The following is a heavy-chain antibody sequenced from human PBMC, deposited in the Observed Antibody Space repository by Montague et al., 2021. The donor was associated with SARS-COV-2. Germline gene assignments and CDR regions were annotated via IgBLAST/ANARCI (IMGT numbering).Heavy chain of an antibody. Sequence: SETLSLTCTVFGGSISRYSWTWIRQPPGKGLEWIGYIYNSGSTNYNPSXXSRVTISVDTSKNQFSLKLSSVAAADTAVYYCARVGRGSSWYEVAFDIWGQGTMVTVSS. CDR2: IYNSGST. CDR3: ARVGRGSSWYEVAFDI. CDR1: GGSISRYS. V-gene: IGHV4-59*01. J-gene: IGHJ3*02. D-gene: IGHD6-13*01.